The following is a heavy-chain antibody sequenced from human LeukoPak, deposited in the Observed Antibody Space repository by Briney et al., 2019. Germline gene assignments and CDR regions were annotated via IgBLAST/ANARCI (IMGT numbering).Heavy chain of an antibody. D-gene: IGHD2-8*02. V-gene: IGHV3-30*02. CDR3: AKDGSWSCTD. CDR1: GFTFSISA. Sequence: GSLRLSCGASGFTFSISAMHWVRQGPGKGLEWVAYIAHHGNNKYYADSVKGRFTISRDNSKGSLYLQMNSLRADDTAVYYCAKDGSWSCTDWGQGTLVRVSS. CDR2: IAHHGNNK. J-gene: IGHJ4*02.